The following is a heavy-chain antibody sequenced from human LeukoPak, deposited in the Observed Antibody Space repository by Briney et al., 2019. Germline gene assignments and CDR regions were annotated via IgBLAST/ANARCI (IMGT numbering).Heavy chain of an antibody. CDR3: ARDNPIGVTTVLYYGMDV. CDR1: GFTFSDYW. Sequence: PGGSLRLSCAVSGFTFSDYWMTWVRQAPGRGLEWVANINQDGSEKYYVDSVEGRFTISRDSVKNSLYLQMNSLRAEDTAVYYCARDNPIGVTTVLYYGMDVWGQGTTVTVSS. CDR2: INQDGSEK. D-gene: IGHD4-17*01. V-gene: IGHV3-7*03. J-gene: IGHJ6*02.